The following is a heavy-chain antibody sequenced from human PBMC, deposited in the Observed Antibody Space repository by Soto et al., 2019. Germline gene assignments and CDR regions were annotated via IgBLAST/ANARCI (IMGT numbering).Heavy chain of an antibody. CDR2: ISAYNGNT. D-gene: IGHD4-4*01. Sequence: ASVKVSCKASGYTFTSYGISWVRQAPGQGLEWMGWISAYNGNTNYAQKLQGRVTMTTDTSTSTAYMELRSLRSDDTAVYYCARDKEGEATVFMDVWGKGTTVTVSS. V-gene: IGHV1-18*01. CDR1: GYTFTSYG. CDR3: ARDKEGEATVFMDV. J-gene: IGHJ6*03.